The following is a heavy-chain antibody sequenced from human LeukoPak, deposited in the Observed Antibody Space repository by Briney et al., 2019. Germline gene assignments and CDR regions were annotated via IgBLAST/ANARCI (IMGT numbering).Heavy chain of an antibody. D-gene: IGHD3-22*01. CDR2: ISSSGSTI. V-gene: IGHV3-11*01. CDR1: GFTFSDYY. Sequence: GGSLRLSCAASGFTFSDYYMSWIRQAPGKGLEWVSYISSSGSTIYYADSVKGRFTISRDNAKNSLYLQMNSLRAEDTALYYCARDLYDSSGYAPFDYWGQGTLVTVSS. CDR3: ARDLYDSSGYAPFDY. J-gene: IGHJ4*02.